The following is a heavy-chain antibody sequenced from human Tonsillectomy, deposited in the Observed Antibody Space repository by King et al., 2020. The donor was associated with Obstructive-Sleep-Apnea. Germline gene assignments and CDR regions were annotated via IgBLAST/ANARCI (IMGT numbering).Heavy chain of an antibody. D-gene: IGHD1-26*01. V-gene: IGHV4-39*07. J-gene: IGHJ4*02. Sequence: QLQESGPGLLKPSETLSLTCTVSGGSISSSSYYWGWIRQPPVKGLEWIVCICYSVSTSSNPSLKRRVPISVDTAKKQFSLKLSSVTAADTAVYYCARDGGSYFDYWGQGTLVTVSS. CDR1: GGSISSSSYY. CDR3: ARDGGSYFDY. CDR2: ICYSVST.